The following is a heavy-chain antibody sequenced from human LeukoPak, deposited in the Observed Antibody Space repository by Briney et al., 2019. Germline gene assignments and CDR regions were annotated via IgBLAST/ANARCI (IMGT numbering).Heavy chain of an antibody. CDR1: GFTFGSYG. J-gene: IGHJ6*02. Sequence: QAGGSLRLSCAASGFTFGSYGMHWVRQAPGKGLEWVAVISYDGSNKYDEDSVKGRFTVSRDNSKNTLYLQMNSLRAEDAAVYYCAKDRRYSYGSSGFYYYYGMDVWGQGTTVTVSS. D-gene: IGHD5-18*01. V-gene: IGHV3-30*18. CDR3: AKDRRYSYGSSGFYYYYGMDV. CDR2: ISYDGSNK.